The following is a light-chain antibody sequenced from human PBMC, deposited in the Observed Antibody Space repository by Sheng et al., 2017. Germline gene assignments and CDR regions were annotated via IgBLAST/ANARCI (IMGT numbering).Light chain of an antibody. Sequence: IVLTQSPGTLSLSPGERATLSCRASQSVSNFLAWYQQKPSQAPRLLIYDASNRATGIPARFRGSWSGTDFTLTISSLEPEDSAVYYCQQRTNWATFGQGTRLEIK. CDR3: QQRTNWAT. J-gene: IGKJ5*01. V-gene: IGKV3-11*01. CDR1: QSVSNF. CDR2: DAS.